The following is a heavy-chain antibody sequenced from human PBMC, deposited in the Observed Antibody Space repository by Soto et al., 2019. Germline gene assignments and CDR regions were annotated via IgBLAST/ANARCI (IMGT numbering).Heavy chain of an antibody. J-gene: IGHJ5*02. V-gene: IGHV1-24*01. D-gene: IGHD1-1*01. CDR2: FDPEDGET. Sequence: VKVSCKVSGYTLTELSMHWVRQAPGKGLEWMGGFDPEDGETIYAQKFQGRVTMTEDTSTDTAYMELSSLRSEDTAVYYCATLAFGTEGNWFDPWGQGTLVTVSS. CDR3: ATLAFGTEGNWFDP. CDR1: GYTLTELS.